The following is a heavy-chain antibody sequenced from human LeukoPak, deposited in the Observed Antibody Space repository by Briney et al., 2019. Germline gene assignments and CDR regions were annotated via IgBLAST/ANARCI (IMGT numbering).Heavy chain of an antibody. Sequence: AGGSLRLSCVASGFTFSSYGMHWVRQAPGKGLEWVAFIRYDGSNKYYADSVKGRFTISRDNSKNTLYLQMNSLRAEDTAVYYCAKDQYYYGSGSFDYWGQGTLVTVSS. CDR2: IRYDGSNK. V-gene: IGHV3-30*02. D-gene: IGHD3-10*01. J-gene: IGHJ4*02. CDR3: AKDQYYYGSGSFDY. CDR1: GFTFSSYG.